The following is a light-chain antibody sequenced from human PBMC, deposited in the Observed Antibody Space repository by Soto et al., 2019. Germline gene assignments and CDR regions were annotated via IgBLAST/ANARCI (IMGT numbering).Light chain of an antibody. CDR3: QQYGSSSFT. Sequence: EIVLTQSPGTLSLSPGERATLSCRASQSVSSSYLAWYQQKPGQAPRLLIYGASSRATGIPDRFSGSGSATVFTLAISRLEPEDFAVYYCQQYGSSSFTFGPGTKVDIK. J-gene: IGKJ3*01. V-gene: IGKV3-20*01. CDR1: QSVSSSY. CDR2: GAS.